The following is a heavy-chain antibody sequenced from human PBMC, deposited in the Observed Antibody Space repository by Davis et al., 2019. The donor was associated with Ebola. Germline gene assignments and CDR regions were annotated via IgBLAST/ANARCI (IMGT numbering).Heavy chain of an antibody. V-gene: IGHV1-2*04. CDR1: GYTFTAYY. Sequence: ASVKVSCKTSGYTFTAYYIHWVRQAPGQGLEWMGWIDPPSGGTNYAQQFQEWVTMTRDASIDTAYIELSSPRSDATAVYYCAKDLEDQFVSYALDVWGQGTTVTVSS. J-gene: IGHJ6*02. CDR3: AKDLEDQFVSYALDV. CDR2: IDPPSGGT. D-gene: IGHD6-6*01.